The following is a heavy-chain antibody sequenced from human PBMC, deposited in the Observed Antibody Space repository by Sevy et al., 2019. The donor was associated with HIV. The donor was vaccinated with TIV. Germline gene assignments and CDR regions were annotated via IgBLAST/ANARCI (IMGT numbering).Heavy chain of an antibody. V-gene: IGHV3-23*01. CDR1: GFTFSSYA. CDR3: ARHYYDTTTHNNWFDP. J-gene: IGHJ5*02. CDR2: ISGYGDST. Sequence: GGSLRLSCAASGFTFSSYAMSWVRQAPGKGLEWVSAISGYGDSTNYADSVKGRFTISRDNLNNTPYLQMNSLRAEDTAVYYCARHYYDTTTHNNWFDPWGPGTLVTVSS. D-gene: IGHD3-22*01.